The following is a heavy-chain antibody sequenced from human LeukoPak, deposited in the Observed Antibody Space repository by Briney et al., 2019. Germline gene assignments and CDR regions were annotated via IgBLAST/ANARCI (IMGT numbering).Heavy chain of an antibody. Sequence: SETLSLTCTVSGGSISSYYWSWIRQPPGKGLEWIGYIYYSGSTNYNPSLKSRVTISVDTSKNQFSLKLSSVAAADTAVYYCARDRATMVRGFVVFDPWGQGTLVTVSS. D-gene: IGHD3-10*01. CDR1: GGSISSYY. CDR2: IYYSGST. V-gene: IGHV4-59*01. J-gene: IGHJ5*02. CDR3: ARDRATMVRGFVVFDP.